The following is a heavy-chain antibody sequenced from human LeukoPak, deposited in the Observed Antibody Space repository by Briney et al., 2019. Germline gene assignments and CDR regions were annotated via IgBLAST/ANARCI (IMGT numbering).Heavy chain of an antibody. CDR2: ISNNGGYT. D-gene: IGHD2-15*01. Sequence: GGSLRLSCAASGFTFSSSAMSWVRKAPGKGLEWVSAISNNGGYTYYAVSVQGRFTISRDNSKSTLCLQMNSLRAEDTAVYYCAKQLGYCSDGSCYFPYWGQGTLVTVSS. CDR3: AKQLGYCSDGSCYFPY. CDR1: GFTFSSSA. J-gene: IGHJ4*02. V-gene: IGHV3-23*01.